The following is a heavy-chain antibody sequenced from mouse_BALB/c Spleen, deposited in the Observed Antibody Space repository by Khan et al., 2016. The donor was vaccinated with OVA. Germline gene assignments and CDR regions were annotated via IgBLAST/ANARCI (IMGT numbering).Heavy chain of an antibody. D-gene: IGHD4-1*02. CDR1: GYTFTNFG. Sequence: QIQLVQSGPELKKPGETVKISCKASGYTFTNFGMNWVKQAPGKGLEWMGWINTYTGEPTYADDFKGRFAFSLETSASTAYLLINNLKNEDTATYFCARYPNFAYTMAYWGQGTSVTVSS. V-gene: IGHV9-3-1*01. CDR2: INTYTGEP. CDR3: ARYPNFAYTMAY. J-gene: IGHJ4*01.